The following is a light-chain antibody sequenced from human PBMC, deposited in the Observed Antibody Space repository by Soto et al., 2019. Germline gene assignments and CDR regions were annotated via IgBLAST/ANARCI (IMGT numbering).Light chain of an antibody. CDR1: RSITSY. J-gene: IGKJ2*01. CDR2: AAS. Sequence: DIQMTQSPSSLSASVGDRVTITCRASRSITSYLNWYQQKPGKAPNLLIYAASSLQSGVPSRFSGSGSGTDFTLTISILQPEDSATYYCQQSYSTPYTFGQGTKLQIK. CDR3: QQSYSTPYT. V-gene: IGKV1-39*01.